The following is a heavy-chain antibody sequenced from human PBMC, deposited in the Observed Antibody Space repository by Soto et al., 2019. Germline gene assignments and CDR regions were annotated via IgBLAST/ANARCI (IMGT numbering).Heavy chain of an antibody. CDR3: ARGAVYSSSWVSGYYYYYGMDV. Sequence: GGSLRLSCAASGFTFSSYAMSWVRQAPGKGLEWVSATTDSGGSTYYADSVKGRFTISRDNSKNTLYLQMNSLRAEDTAVYYCARGAVYSSSWVSGYYYYYGMDVWGQGTTVTVSS. V-gene: IGHV3-23*01. J-gene: IGHJ6*02. CDR2: TTDSGGST. CDR1: GFTFSSYA. D-gene: IGHD6-6*01.